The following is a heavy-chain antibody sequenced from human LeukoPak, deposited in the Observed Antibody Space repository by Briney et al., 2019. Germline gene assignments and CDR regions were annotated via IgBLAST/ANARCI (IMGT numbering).Heavy chain of an antibody. D-gene: IGHD3-22*01. CDR1: GYSISSGYY. CDR3: ARSSEGRYYYDSSGYSYYYYYMDV. Sequence: SETLSLTCTVSGYSISSGYYWGWIRQPPGKGLEWIGSIYHSGSTYYNPSLKSRVTISVDTSKNQFSPKLSSVTAADTAVYYCARSSEGRYYYDSSGYSYYYYYMDVWGKGTTVTISS. CDR2: IYHSGST. V-gene: IGHV4-38-2*02. J-gene: IGHJ6*03.